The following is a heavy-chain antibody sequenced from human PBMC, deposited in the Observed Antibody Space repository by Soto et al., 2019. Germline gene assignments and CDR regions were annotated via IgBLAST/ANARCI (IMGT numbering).Heavy chain of an antibody. CDR2: VNPNNGDT. CDR1: GYTFSNYD. CDR3: AKVSRKGSAIDFAY. D-gene: IGHD3-10*01. Sequence: QVQLVQSGAELKKPGASVKVSCKASGYTFSNYDMNWVRQATGQGPEWIGWVNPNNGDTGYAQKFQGPVTHTQHISKTTAYMELTSLRSEDTAIYYCAKVSRKGSAIDFAYWGQGTLITVSS. V-gene: IGHV1-8*01. J-gene: IGHJ4*02.